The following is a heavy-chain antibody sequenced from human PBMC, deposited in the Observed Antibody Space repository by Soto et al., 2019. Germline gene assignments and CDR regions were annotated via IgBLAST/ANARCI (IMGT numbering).Heavy chain of an antibody. CDR1: GFGFGGKT. J-gene: IGHJ5*02. D-gene: IGHD2-2*02. CDR2: IAPDGSQI. CDR3: ATDIHAPWLLTS. Sequence: GGSLRLACAASGFGFGGKTMYWVRQAPGRGLEWVALIAPDGSQIYYADSVKGRFTISRDNSKNTLYLQMDNLRAEDTSLYLCATDIHAPWLLTSWGQGTLVTVSS. V-gene: IGHV3-30-3*02.